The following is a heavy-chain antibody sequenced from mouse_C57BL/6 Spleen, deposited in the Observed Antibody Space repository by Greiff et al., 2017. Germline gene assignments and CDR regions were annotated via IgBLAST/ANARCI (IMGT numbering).Heavy chain of an antibody. CDR2: IYPGDGDT. J-gene: IGHJ2*01. D-gene: IGHD1-1*01. V-gene: IGHV1-80*01. CDR3: ARGGAVVGGNY. Sequence: QVQLQQSGAELVKPGASVKISCKASGYAFSSYWMNWVQQRPGKGLEWIGQIYPGDGDTNYNGKFKGKATLTADKSSSTAYMQLSSLTSEDSAVYFCARGGAVVGGNYWGQGTTLTVSS. CDR1: GYAFSSYW.